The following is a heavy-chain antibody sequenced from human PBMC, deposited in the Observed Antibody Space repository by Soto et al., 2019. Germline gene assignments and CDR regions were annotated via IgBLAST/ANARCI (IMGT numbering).Heavy chain of an antibody. D-gene: IGHD3-10*01. CDR3: ARAWFGDFVYYFDY. Sequence: QVQLVQSGAEVKKPGASVKVSCKASGYTFTNYAISWVRQAPGQGLEWMGWISAYNGNTNYAQKLQGRVTMPTDTSASSASMELRSLRSDDTAVYYCARAWFGDFVYYFDYWGQGTLVTVSS. CDR1: GYTFTNYA. CDR2: ISAYNGNT. J-gene: IGHJ4*02. V-gene: IGHV1-18*01.